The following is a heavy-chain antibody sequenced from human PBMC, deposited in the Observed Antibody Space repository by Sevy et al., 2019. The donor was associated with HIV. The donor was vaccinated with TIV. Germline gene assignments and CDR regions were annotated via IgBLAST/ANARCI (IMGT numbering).Heavy chain of an antibody. J-gene: IGHJ4*02. CDR1: GGSISSYY. Sequence: SETLSLTCTVSGGSISSYYWSWIRQPPGKGLEWIGYIYYSGSTNYNPSLKSRVTISVDTSKNQFSLKLNSVTAADTALYYCARSSYSTARFDYWGRGALVTVSS. D-gene: IGHD6-13*01. CDR3: ARSSYSTARFDY. V-gene: IGHV4-59*01. CDR2: IYYSGST.